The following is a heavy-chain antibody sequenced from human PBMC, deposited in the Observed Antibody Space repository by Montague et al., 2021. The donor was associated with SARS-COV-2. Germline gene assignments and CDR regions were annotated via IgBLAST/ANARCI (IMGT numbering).Heavy chain of an antibody. CDR1: GGSFSGYY. CDR2: INHSGST. J-gene: IGHJ4*02. CDR3: ARGSRQWLVRPPHYYYFDY. D-gene: IGHD6-19*01. V-gene: IGHV4-34*01. Sequence: SETLSLTCAVYGGSFSGYYWSWIRQPPGKGLEWIGEINHSGSTNYNPSLKSRVTMSVDTSKNQFSLKLSSVTAADTAVYYCARGSRQWLVRPPHYYYFDYWGQGTLVTVAA.